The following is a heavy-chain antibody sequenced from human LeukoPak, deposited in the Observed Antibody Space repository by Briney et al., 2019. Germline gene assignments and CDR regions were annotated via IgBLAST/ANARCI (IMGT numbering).Heavy chain of an antibody. V-gene: IGHV3-23*01. D-gene: IGHD6-13*01. Sequence: GGSLRLSCAASGFTFSDYYTSWVRQAPGKGLEWVSAISGSSGGTFYADSVKGRFTISRDNSKNTLYLQTNSLRAEDTAVYYCARRGAAGTYYFGYWGQGTLVTVSS. CDR1: GFTFSDYY. CDR2: ISGSSGGT. CDR3: ARRGAAGTYYFGY. J-gene: IGHJ4*02.